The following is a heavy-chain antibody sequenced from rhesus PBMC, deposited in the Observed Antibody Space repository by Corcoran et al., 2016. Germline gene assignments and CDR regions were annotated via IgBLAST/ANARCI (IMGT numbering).Heavy chain of an antibody. CDR1: GGSISSSNW. CDR2: VYGRGGNT. Sequence: QVQLQESGPAVVKPSETLSLTCAVSGGSISSSNWWSWIRQSPGKGLEWIGGVYGRGGNTENNPPLKIRVTISIDTSKNQFSLKLSSVTAADTAVYYCARDPSITIFGVVTPGGYFDYWGQGVLVTVSS. V-gene: IGHV4-93*01. D-gene: IGHD3-3*01. CDR3: ARDPSITIFGVVTPGGYFDY. J-gene: IGHJ4*01.